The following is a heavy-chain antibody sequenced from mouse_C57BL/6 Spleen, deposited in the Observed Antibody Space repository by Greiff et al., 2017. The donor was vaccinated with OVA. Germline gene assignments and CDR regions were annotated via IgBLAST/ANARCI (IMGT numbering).Heavy chain of an antibody. CDR1: GFTFTSYG. CDR3: ARSSSYGYFGV. J-gene: IGHJ1*03. Sequence: QVQLQQPGAELVKPGASVKVSCKASGFTFTSYGMHWVQQRPGQGLEWIGWIHPSDSATNYNQKFKGKATLAIDKSSSTAYMQLSSLASEDSAVYYCARSSSYGYFGVWGTGTTVTVSS. D-gene: IGHD1-1*01. V-gene: IGHV1-74*01. CDR2: IHPSDSAT.